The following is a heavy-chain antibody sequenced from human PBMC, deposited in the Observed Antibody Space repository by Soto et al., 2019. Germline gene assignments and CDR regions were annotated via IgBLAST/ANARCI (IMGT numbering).Heavy chain of an antibody. CDR2: TYHSGNP. CDR3: THRRKHEGYYTWFDP. Sequence: PSETLSLTCDVSGDTISTGGYTWAWIRQPPGKALEWIGHTYHSGNPYYNPSLKSRVIISVDRSKNQFSLKVRSVTAADTATYYCTHRRKHEGYYTWFDPWGQGALVTVSS. CDR1: GDTISTGGYT. J-gene: IGHJ5*02. D-gene: IGHD3-3*01. V-gene: IGHV4-30-2*01.